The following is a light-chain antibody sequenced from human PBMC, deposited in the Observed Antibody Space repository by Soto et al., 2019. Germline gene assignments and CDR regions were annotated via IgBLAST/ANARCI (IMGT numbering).Light chain of an antibody. Sequence: DIVMTQSPLSLPVTPGEPASISCRSSQSLVHSNGYNYLDWYLQKPGQSPQLLIYLGSNRASGXPVXFSGSGSGTDFTLKISRVEAEDVGVYYCMQALQTPTFGQGTRLEIK. V-gene: IGKV2-28*01. CDR1: QSLVHSNGYNY. CDR3: MQALQTPT. J-gene: IGKJ5*01. CDR2: LGS.